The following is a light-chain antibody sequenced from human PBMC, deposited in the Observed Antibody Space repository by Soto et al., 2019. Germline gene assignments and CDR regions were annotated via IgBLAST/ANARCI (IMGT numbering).Light chain of an antibody. Sequence: EIVLTQSPATLSLSPGERATLSCGASQSVNSNYLAWYQQKPGLAPRLLIYDASTRATGIPDRFSGSGSGTDFNLAISRLEPEDFAVYYCQQFGSSPSTIGQGTRVEIK. CDR2: DAS. J-gene: IGKJ1*01. CDR3: QQFGSSPST. V-gene: IGKV3D-20*01. CDR1: QSVNSNY.